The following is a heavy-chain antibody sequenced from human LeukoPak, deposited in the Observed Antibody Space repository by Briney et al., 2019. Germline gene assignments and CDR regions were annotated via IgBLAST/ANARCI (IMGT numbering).Heavy chain of an antibody. V-gene: IGHV4-59*01. CDR3: ARENSTLDWYFDL. J-gene: IGHJ2*01. CDR1: GGSISSYY. D-gene: IGHD6-13*01. Sequence: PSETLSLTCTVSGGSISSYYWSWIRQPPGKGLEWIGYIYYSGSTNYNPSLKSRVTISVDTSKNQFSLKLSSVTAADTAVYYCARENSTLDWYFDLWGRGTLVTVSS. CDR2: IYYSGST.